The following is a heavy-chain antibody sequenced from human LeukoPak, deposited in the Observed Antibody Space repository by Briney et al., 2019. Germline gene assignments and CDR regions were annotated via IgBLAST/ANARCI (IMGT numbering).Heavy chain of an antibody. D-gene: IGHD3-10*01. CDR3: ASKGLLIWFGELLFPY. V-gene: IGHV3-23*01. CDR1: VFTFSRYA. CDR2: ISGSGGST. J-gene: IGHJ4*02. Sequence: GGSLRLSCAASVFTFSRYAMSWVPQAPGKGLERVSAISGSGGSTYYTDFVKGRFTISRDNSQTTLYLQMNSLRAEDTAVYYCASKGLLIWFGELLFPYWGQGTLVTVSS.